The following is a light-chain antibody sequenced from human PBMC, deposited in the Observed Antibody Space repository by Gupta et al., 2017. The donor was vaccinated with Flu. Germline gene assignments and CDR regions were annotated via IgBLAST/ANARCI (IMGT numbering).Light chain of an antibody. V-gene: IGKV1-12*02. Sequence: DIQMTQSPSSVSASVGARVTITCRASQDINSWLAWYQQKPGKAPTLLIYDASTVQGGDPSRFSGSGSGTDFTLTISSLQPEDFATYYCQHTSSFPFTFGRGTKVDIK. CDR3: QHTSSFPFT. CDR1: QDINSW. J-gene: IGKJ4*01. CDR2: DAS.